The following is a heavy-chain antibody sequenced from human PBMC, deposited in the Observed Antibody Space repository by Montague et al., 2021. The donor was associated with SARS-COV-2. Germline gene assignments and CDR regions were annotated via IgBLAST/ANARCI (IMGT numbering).Heavy chain of an antibody. CDR2: INHSGST. CDR3: ARDFSTTSGWYEVYYLDY. J-gene: IGHJ4*02. CDR1: GGSFSGYY. V-gene: IGHV4-34*01. Sequence: SETLSLTYAVYGGSFSGYYWSWIRQPPGKGLEWIGEINHSGSTNYNPSLKSRVTISVDTSKNQFSLILTSVTAADTAVYYCARDFSTTSGWYEVYYLDYWGLGIQVTVSS. D-gene: IGHD6-19*01.